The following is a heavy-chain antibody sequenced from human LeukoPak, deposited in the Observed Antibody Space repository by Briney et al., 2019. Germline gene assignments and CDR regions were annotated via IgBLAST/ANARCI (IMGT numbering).Heavy chain of an antibody. CDR2: IIGDASST. D-gene: IGHD6-19*01. CDR3: ANDSSSWSFFDY. J-gene: IGHJ4*02. V-gene: IGHV3-43*02. Sequence: GGSQRLSFGTPALSCEAYALHWVPKAPGKVRKSGSLIIGDASSTYYVDSVEGRFTISRDNSKNSLYLQMNSLRTEDTALYYCANDSSSWSFFDYWGQGILVNV. CDR1: ALSCEAYA.